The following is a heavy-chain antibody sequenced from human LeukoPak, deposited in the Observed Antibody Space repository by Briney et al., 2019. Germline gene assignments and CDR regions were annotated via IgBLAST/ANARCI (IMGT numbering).Heavy chain of an antibody. D-gene: IGHD2-2*01. CDR3: AKYMIRYCSSTSCLPEDY. CDR2: ISGSGGST. CDR1: GFTFSSYA. V-gene: IGHV3-23*01. Sequence: GGSLRLSCAASGFTFSSYAMSWVRQAPGKGLEWVSAISGSGGSTYYADSVKGRFTISRDNSKNTLYLQMNSLRAEDTAVYYCAKYMIRYCSSTSCLPEDYWGQGTPVTVSS. J-gene: IGHJ4*02.